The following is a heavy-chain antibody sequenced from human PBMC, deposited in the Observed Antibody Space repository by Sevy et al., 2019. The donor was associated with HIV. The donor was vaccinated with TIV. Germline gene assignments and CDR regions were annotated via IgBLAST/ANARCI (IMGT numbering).Heavy chain of an antibody. Sequence: GGSLRLSCAASGFSVRDNSMSWVRQAPGQGLEWVSVISAGISTYYAESVQGRFTISRDISGNMVYLQMNSLRPEDTAHYYCTRDHWDHXSXSXXXXXWGXGTLVTVSS. V-gene: IGHV3-53*01. CDR1: GFSVRDNS. J-gene: IGHJ4*02. D-gene: IGHD7-27*01. CDR3: TRDHWDHXSXSXXXXX. CDR2: ISAGIST.